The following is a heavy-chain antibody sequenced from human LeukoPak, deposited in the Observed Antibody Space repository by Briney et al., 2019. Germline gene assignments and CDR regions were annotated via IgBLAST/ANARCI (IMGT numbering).Heavy chain of an antibody. CDR2: IYGGGST. CDR1: GFTVSSNY. CDR3: ASWPGGWYGEDY. V-gene: IGHV3-53*01. Sequence: GGSLRLSCAASGFTVSSNYMSWVRQAPGKGLEWVSVIYGGGSTYYADSVKGRFTISRDNSKNTLYLQMNSLRAEDMAVYYCASWPGGWYGEDYWGQGTLVTVSS. D-gene: IGHD6-19*01. J-gene: IGHJ4*02.